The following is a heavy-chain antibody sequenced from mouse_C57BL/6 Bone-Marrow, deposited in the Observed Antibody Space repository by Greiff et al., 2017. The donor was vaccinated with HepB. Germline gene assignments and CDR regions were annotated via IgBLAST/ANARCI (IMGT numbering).Heavy chain of an antibody. CDR2: IYPRSGNT. V-gene: IGHV1-81*01. CDR1: GYTFTSYG. Sequence: VQLVESGAELARPGASVKLSCKASGYTFTSYGISWVKQRTGPGLEWIGEIYPRSGNTYYNEKFKGKATLTADKSSSTAYMELRSLTSEDSAVYFCARGDYEAMDYWGQGTSVTVSS. J-gene: IGHJ4*01. CDR3: ARGDYEAMDY.